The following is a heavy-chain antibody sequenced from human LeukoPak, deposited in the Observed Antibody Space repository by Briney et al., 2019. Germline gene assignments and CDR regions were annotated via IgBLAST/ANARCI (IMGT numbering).Heavy chain of an antibody. CDR3: ARDLGDIVATTSAFDI. CDR1: GGSISSYY. V-gene: IGHV4-59*01. Sequence: SETLSLTCTVSGGSISSYYWSWIRQPPGKGLEWIGYIYYSGSTNYNPSLKSRVTISVDTSKNQFSLKLSSVTAADTAVYYCARDLGDIVATTSAFDIWGQGTMVTVSS. D-gene: IGHD5-12*01. CDR2: IYYSGST. J-gene: IGHJ3*02.